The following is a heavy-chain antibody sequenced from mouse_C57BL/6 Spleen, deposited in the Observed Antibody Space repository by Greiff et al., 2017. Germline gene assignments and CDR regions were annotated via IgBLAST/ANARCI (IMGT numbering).Heavy chain of an antibody. J-gene: IGHJ2*01. D-gene: IGHD2-4*01. CDR1: GYTFTSYT. V-gene: IGHV1-4*01. Sequence: QVQLQQSGAELARPGASVKMSCKASGYTFTSYTMHWVKQRPGQGLEWIGYINPSSGYTKYNQKFKDKARLTADKSSRTAYRQLSSLTSEDSAVYYCAREDYDEGYFDYWGQGTTLTVSS. CDR3: AREDYDEGYFDY. CDR2: INPSSGYT.